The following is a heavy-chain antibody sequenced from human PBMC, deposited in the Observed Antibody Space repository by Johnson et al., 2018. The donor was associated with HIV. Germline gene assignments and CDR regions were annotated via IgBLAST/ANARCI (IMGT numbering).Heavy chain of an antibody. V-gene: IGHV3-30*02. Sequence: QVQVVESGGGLVQPGGSLRLSCAASGFTFSSYGMHWVRQAPGKGLEWVAFIRYDGSNKYYADSVKGRFTISRDNSKNTLYLQMNSLRAEDTAVYYCARALPAIVVPTVAFDIWGQGTMVTVSS. D-gene: IGHD3-22*01. CDR2: IRYDGSNK. CDR1: GFTFSSYG. CDR3: ARALPAIVVPTVAFDI. J-gene: IGHJ3*02.